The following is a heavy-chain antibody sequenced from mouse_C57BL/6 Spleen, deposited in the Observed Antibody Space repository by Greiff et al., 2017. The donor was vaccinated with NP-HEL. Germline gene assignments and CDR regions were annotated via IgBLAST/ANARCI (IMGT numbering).Heavy chain of an antibody. J-gene: IGHJ2*01. CDR3: ARGDGYYFDY. V-gene: IGHV1-54*01. D-gene: IGHD2-3*01. Sequence: QVQLQQSGAELVRPGTSVKVSCKASGYAFTNYSIEWVKQRPGQGLEWIGVINPGSGGTNYNEKFKGKATLTADKSSSTAYMQLSSLTSEDSAVYFCARGDGYYFDYWGQGTTLTVSS. CDR1: GYAFTNYS. CDR2: INPGSGGT.